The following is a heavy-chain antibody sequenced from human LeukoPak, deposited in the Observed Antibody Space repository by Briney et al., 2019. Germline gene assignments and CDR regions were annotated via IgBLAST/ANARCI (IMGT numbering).Heavy chain of an antibody. CDR3: AKPVIPYDSSGYFHFDY. CDR2: FSGGRATT. Sequence: GGSLRLSCAASGFTFSSFAMSWVRQAPGKGLEWVSSFSGGRATTYYADSVKGRFTISRDNSKSTLYLQMSSLRAEDTAVYYCAKPVIPYDSSGYFHFDYWGQGTLVTVSS. J-gene: IGHJ4*02. V-gene: IGHV3-23*01. CDR1: GFTFSSFA. D-gene: IGHD3-22*01.